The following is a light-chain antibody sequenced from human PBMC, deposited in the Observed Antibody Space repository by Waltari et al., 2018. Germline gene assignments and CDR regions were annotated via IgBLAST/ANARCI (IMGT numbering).Light chain of an antibody. V-gene: IGLV3-1*01. J-gene: IGLJ2*01. CDR2: QDN. CDR3: QAWDSSTYVV. Sequence: FALSQPPSVSVSPGQTASITCSAANLAEKFSSWYQQKPGQSPLLVIYQDNKRPSGIPERFSGSNSGNTATLTISGPQAVDEADYYCQAWDSSTYVVFGGGTKLTVL. CDR1: NLAEKF.